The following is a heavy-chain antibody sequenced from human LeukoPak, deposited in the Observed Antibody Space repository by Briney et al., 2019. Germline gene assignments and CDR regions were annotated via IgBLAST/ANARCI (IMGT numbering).Heavy chain of an antibody. V-gene: IGHV3-7*04. D-gene: IGHD2-2*01. J-gene: IGHJ4*02. CDR1: GFSFNTYW. CDR2: INQDGTEK. CDR3: ARGAQPLPCFDY. Sequence: PGGSLRLSCVASGFSFNTYWMSWVRQAPGEGLEWVANINQDGTEKYYVDSVKGRFNISRDYGKDSLYLQMNSLRVEDTAVYYCARGAQPLPCFDYWGQGTLVTVSS.